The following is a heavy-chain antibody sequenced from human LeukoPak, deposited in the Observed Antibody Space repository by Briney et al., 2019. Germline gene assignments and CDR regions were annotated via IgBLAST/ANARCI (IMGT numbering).Heavy chain of an antibody. CDR2: ISWNSGSI. J-gene: IGHJ4*02. CDR3: AKDIHYYDSSGYYDY. D-gene: IGHD3-22*01. Sequence: GGSLRLSCAASGFTFDDYAMHWVRQAPGKGLEWVSGISWNSGSIGYADSVKGRFTISRDNAKNSLYLQMSSLRAEDTALYYCAKDIHYYDSSGYYDYWGQGTLVTVSS. V-gene: IGHV3-9*01. CDR1: GFTFDDYA.